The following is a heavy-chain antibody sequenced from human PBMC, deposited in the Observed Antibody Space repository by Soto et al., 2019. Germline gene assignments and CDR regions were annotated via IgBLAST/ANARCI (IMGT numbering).Heavy chain of an antibody. D-gene: IGHD6-13*01. CDR1: GGSFSGYY. CDR2: INHSGCT. CDR3: ARVGIAAEPNDY. V-gene: IGHV4-34*01. J-gene: IGHJ4*02. Sequence: QVQLQQWGAGLLKPSETLSLTCAVYGGSFSGYYWSWIRQPPGKGLEWIGEINHSGCTNYNQSLTSRVPISLDPSKNQFSLKLSSVPAADTAVYYCARVGIAAEPNDYWGQGTLVTVSS.